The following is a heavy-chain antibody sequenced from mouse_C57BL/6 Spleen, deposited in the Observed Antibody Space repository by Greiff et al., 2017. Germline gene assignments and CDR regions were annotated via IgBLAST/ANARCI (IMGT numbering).Heavy chain of an antibody. D-gene: IGHD2-4*01. CDR3: TTEKGPYDSAY. CDR1: GYTFTSYW. Sequence: QVQLQQPGAELVMPGASVKLSCKASGYTFTSYWMHWVKQRPGQGLEWIGEIDPSDSYTNYNQKFKGKSTLTVDKSSSTAYMQLSSLTSEDTAVYYCTTEKGPYDSAYWGQGTLVTVSA. J-gene: IGHJ3*01. V-gene: IGHV1-69*01. CDR2: IDPSDSYT.